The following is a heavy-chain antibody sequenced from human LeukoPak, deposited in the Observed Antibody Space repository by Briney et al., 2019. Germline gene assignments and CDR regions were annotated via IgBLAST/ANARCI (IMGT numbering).Heavy chain of an antibody. CDR1: GGSISSYY. CDR3: ATIGYCSSASCSNFDY. D-gene: IGHD2-2*03. CDR2: IYYSGTT. J-gene: IGHJ4*02. V-gene: IGHV4-59*01. Sequence: PSETLSLTCTVSGGSISSYYWNWIRQPPGKGLEWIGYIYYSGTTNYNPSLKSRVTISVDTSKNQFSLKLSSVTAADMAVYYCATIGYCSSASCSNFDYWGQGTLVTVSS.